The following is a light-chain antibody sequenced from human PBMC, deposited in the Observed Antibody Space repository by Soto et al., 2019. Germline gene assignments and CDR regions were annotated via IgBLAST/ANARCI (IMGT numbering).Light chain of an antibody. CDR1: SSDVGGYNY. J-gene: IGLJ2*01. Sequence: QSALTQPASVSGSPGQSITISCTGTSSDVGGYNYVSWYQQHPGKAPKLMIYDVSNRPSGVSNRFSGSKSGNTASLTISGLQAEDEADYYCSSYTSSIDVSVVFGGGTKLTVL. CDR2: DVS. CDR3: SSYTSSIDVSVV. V-gene: IGLV2-14*01.